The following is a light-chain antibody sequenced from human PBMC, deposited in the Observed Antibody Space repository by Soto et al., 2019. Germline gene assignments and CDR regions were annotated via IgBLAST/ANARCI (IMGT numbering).Light chain of an antibody. J-gene: IGLJ2*01. V-gene: IGLV2-14*03. Sequence: QSALTQPASVSGSPGQSITISCTGTSSDVGAYDYVSWYQHHPGKAPKLMIYDVTNRPSGVSNRFSGSKSDNSASLTISVLQAEDEADYYCSSYTSSNVIFGGGTKLTVL. CDR3: SSYTSSNVI. CDR2: DVT. CDR1: SSDVGAYDY.